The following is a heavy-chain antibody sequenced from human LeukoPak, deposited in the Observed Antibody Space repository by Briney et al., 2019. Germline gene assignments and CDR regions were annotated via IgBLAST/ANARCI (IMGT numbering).Heavy chain of an antibody. CDR1: GFTSDDYG. V-gene: IGHV3-21*01. D-gene: IGHD3-10*01. CDR2: IGGNNNYI. CDR3: ARRFGQSGPYYFDY. J-gene: IGHJ4*02. Sequence: GGSLRLSCAASGFTSDDYGMNWLRQAPGKGLEWVSSIGGNNNYIYYADSVNGRFTISRDNAKNSLYLQMNSLRAEDTAVYYCARRFGQSGPYYFDYWGQGTLVTVSS.